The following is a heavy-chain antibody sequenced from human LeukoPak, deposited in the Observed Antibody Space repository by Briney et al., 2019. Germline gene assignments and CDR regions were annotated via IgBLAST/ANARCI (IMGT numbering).Heavy chain of an antibody. J-gene: IGHJ3*02. V-gene: IGHV4-39*01. D-gene: IGHD3-3*01. CDR1: GGSIRSSSYD. CDR3: ASPYYDDAFDI. CDR2: IYYSGST. Sequence: SETLSLTCTVSGGSIRSSSYDWGWIRQPPGKGLEWIGSIYYSGSTYYNPSPKSRVTISVDTSKNQFSLKLSSVTAADTAVYYCASPYYDDAFDIWGQGTMVTVSS.